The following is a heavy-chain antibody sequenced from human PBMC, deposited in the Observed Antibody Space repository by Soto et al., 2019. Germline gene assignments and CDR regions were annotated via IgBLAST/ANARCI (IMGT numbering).Heavy chain of an antibody. V-gene: IGHV1-18*01. CDR1: GYTFTNYG. CDR2: INADNGNT. J-gene: IGHJ4*02. Sequence: ASVKVPCKASGYTFTNYGISWVRQAPGQGLEWMGWINADNGNTKYSQKFQGRVTITRDTSTSTAYMELRSLRSDDTAVYYCARDSPPPREWGQGTLVTVSS. CDR3: ARDSPPPRE.